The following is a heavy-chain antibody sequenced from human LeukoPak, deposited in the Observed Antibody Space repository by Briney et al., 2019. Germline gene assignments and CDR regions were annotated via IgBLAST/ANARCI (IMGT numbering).Heavy chain of an antibody. CDR1: GYTFTSYG. V-gene: IGHV1-18*01. CDR2: ISAYNGNT. D-gene: IGHD3-9*01. J-gene: IGHJ6*03. CDR3: ARVGLRYFAWLPYPAYYYYYMDV. Sequence: GASVKVSCKASGYTFTSYGISWVRQAPGQGLEWMGWISAYNGNTNYAQKLQGRVTMTTDTSTSTAYMELRSLRSDDTAVYYCARVGLRYFAWLPYPAYYYYYMDVWGKGTTVTVSS.